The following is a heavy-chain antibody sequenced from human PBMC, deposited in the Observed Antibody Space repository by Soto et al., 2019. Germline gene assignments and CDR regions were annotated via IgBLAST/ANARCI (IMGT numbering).Heavy chain of an antibody. V-gene: IGHV3-48*01. CDR2: ISSSSSTI. CDR1: GFTFSSYS. Sequence: GGSLRLSCAASGFTFSSYSMNWVRQAPGKGLEWVSYISSSSSTIDYADSVKGRFTISRDKAKNSLYLQMNNLTADATAVYYWAIDSGDIDAFDIWGQGTMVTVSS. D-gene: IGHD2-21*01. J-gene: IGHJ3*02. CDR3: AIDSGDIDAFDI.